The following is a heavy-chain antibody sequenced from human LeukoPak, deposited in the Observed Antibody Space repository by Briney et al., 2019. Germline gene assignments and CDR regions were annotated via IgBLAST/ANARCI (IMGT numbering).Heavy chain of an antibody. CDR1: GFTFSSYA. V-gene: IGHV3-23*01. Sequence: GGSLRLSCAASGFTFSSYAMSWVRQAPGKGLEWVSAISGSGGSTYYADSVKGRFTISRDNSKNTLYLQMNSLRAEDTAVYYCAKRYCSSTSCYSEIEYAFDIWAKGQWSPSLQ. J-gene: IGHJ3*02. CDR2: ISGSGGST. CDR3: AKRYCSSTSCYSEIEYAFDI. D-gene: IGHD2-2*01.